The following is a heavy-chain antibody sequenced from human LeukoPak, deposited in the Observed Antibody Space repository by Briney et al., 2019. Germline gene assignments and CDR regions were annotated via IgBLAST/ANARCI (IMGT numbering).Heavy chain of an antibody. D-gene: IGHD2-2*01. CDR2: IYHSGST. Sequence: SETLSLTCTVSGGSISTYYWSWIRQPPGKGLEWIGYIYHSGSTYYNPSLKSRVTISVDRSKNQFSLKLSSVTAADTAVYYCARDPYCSSTSCYPQFDYWGQGTLVTVSS. V-gene: IGHV4-59*12. CDR3: ARDPYCSSTSCYPQFDY. J-gene: IGHJ4*02. CDR1: GGSISTYY.